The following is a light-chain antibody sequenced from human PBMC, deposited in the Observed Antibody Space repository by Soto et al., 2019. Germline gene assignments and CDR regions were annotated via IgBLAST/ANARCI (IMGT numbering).Light chain of an antibody. J-gene: IGKJ2*01. CDR1: ETVNNNF. CDR3: QQYGNFPYT. V-gene: IGKV3-20*01. Sequence: ETVLTQSPDTLYLSPGERATLSCRASETVNNNFLAWYGQKPGQAPRLLIHGPSRRASGIPDRFSGSGSGTDFTLTISRLEPEDFAVYYCQQYGNFPYTFSPGTRVEIK. CDR2: GPS.